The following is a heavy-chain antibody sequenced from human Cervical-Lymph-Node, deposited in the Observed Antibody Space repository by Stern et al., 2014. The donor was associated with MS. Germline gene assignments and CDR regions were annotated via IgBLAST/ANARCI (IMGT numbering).Heavy chain of an antibody. CDR3: ARGEADYYDSSGYSFDY. CDR1: GFTFSSYS. J-gene: IGHJ4*02. Sequence: EMQLVESGGGLVQPGGSLRLSCAASGFTFSSYSMTWVRQAPGKGLEWVSYISSGGRSIYYADSVKSRLTISRDNAKNSLYLQMNSLRGDDTAVYYCARGEADYYDSSGYSFDYWGQGTLVTVSS. V-gene: IGHV3-48*01. D-gene: IGHD3-22*01. CDR2: ISSGGRSI.